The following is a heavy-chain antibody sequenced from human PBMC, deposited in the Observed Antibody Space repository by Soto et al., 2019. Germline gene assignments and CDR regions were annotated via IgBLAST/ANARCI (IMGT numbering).Heavy chain of an antibody. CDR3: ARGGKQQLVRSQYFDL. J-gene: IGHJ2*01. CDR2: ITHSGST. V-gene: IGHV4-34*02. Sequence: QVQLQQWGAGLLKPSETLSLTCAVYGGSFSGYYWSCIRQPPGKGLEWIGEITHSGSTHYNPSLKSRVTISVGTSKSQFSLKLTSVTAADTAVYYCARGGKQQLVRSQYFDLWGRGTLVTVSS. D-gene: IGHD6-13*01. CDR1: GGSFSGYY.